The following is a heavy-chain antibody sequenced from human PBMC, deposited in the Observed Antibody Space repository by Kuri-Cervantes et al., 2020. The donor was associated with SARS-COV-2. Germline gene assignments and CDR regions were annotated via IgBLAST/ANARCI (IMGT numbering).Heavy chain of an antibody. CDR1: GFMFSAHG. V-gene: IGHV3-30*18. CDR3: AKASWFGELLVPSDY. J-gene: IGHJ4*02. Sequence: GGSLRLSCAASGFMFSAHGMHWVRQAPGKGLEWVAVTSYDGRNKYVADSVRGRFSVSRDNSKNTVYLQMNSLRAEDTAVYYCAKASWFGELLVPSDYWGQGTLVNVSS. CDR2: TSYDGRNK. D-gene: IGHD3-10*01.